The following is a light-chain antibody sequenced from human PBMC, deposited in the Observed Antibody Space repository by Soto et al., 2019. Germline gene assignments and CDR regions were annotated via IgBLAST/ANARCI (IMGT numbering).Light chain of an antibody. CDR1: QNVSSTY. V-gene: IGKV3-20*01. CDR3: QQYNTYST. Sequence: EKVLTQSPGTLSLSPGERATLSCRASQNVSSTYLAWYQHKFGQAPRLLIYGASSRATGIPDRFSGSGSGTEFTLTISSLQPDDFATYYCQQYNTYSTFGQGTRLENK. CDR2: GAS. J-gene: IGKJ5*01.